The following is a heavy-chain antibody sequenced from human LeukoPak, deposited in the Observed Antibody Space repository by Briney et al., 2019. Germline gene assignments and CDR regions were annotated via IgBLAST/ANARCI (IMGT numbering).Heavy chain of an antibody. D-gene: IGHD3-9*01. Sequence: GGSLRLSCAASGFTFDDYAMHWVRQAPGKGLEWVSGISWNSGSIGYADSVKGRFTISRDNAKNSLYLQMNSLRAEDTALYYCAKDMYYDILTGCFDYWGQGTLVTVSS. CDR1: GFTFDDYA. CDR3: AKDMYYDILTGCFDY. V-gene: IGHV3-9*01. J-gene: IGHJ4*02. CDR2: ISWNSGSI.